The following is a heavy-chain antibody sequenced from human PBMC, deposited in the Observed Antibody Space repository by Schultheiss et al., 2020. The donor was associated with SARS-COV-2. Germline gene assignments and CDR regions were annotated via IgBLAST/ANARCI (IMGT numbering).Heavy chain of an antibody. CDR1: GDSVSSNSAA. J-gene: IGHJ6*02. D-gene: IGHD2-2*01. V-gene: IGHV6-1*01. CDR2: TYYRSKWYN. Sequence: LRLSCAISGDSVSSNSAAWNWIRQSPSRGLEWLGRTYYRSKWYNDYAVSVKSRITINPDTSKNQFSLQLNSVTPEDTAVYYCARAVGYCSSTSCYRWGSYYYYGMDVWGQGTTVTVSS. CDR3: ARAVGYCSSTSCYRWGSYYYYGMDV.